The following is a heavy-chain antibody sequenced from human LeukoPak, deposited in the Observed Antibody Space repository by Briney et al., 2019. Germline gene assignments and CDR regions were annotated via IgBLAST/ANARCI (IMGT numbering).Heavy chain of an antibody. D-gene: IGHD1-26*01. CDR1: GGSISSSSYY. CDR2: IYYSGST. V-gene: IGHV4-31*03. Sequence: ASETLSLTCTVSGGSISSSSYYWSWIRQHPGKGLEWIGYIYYSGSTYYNPSLKSRVTISVDTSKNQFSLKLSSVTAADTAVYYCARIVGATIWLFDYWGQGTLVTVSS. CDR3: ARIVGATIWLFDY. J-gene: IGHJ4*02.